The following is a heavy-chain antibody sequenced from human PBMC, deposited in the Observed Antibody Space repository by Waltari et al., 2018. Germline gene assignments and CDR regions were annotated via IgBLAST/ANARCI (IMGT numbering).Heavy chain of an antibody. CDR2: IIPIFGTA. CDR1: GGTFSSYA. CDR3: AREHYDSSGYYYDAFDI. V-gene: IGHV1-69*01. D-gene: IGHD3-22*01. Sequence: QVQLVQSGAEVKKPGSSVKVSCKASGGTFSSYAISWVRQAPGQGLEWMGGIIPIFGTANDAQKVQGRVTITADEATRKAYMELSSLRSEDTAVYYCAREHYDSSGYYYDAFDIWGQGTMVTVSS. J-gene: IGHJ3*02.